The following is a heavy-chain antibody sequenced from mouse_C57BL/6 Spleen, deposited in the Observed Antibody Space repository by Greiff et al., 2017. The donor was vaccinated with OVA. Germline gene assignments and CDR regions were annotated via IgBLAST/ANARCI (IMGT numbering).Heavy chain of an antibody. CDR3: ARCYYGSSSWFAY. D-gene: IGHD1-1*01. CDR2: IYPRDGST. V-gene: IGHV1-78*01. J-gene: IGHJ3*01. Sequence: VQLQQSDAELVKPGASVKISCKVSGYTFTDHTIHWMKQRPEQGLEWIGYIYPRDGSTKYNEKFKGKATLTADKSSSTAYMQLNSLTSEDSAVYYCARCYYGSSSWFAYWGQGTLVTVSA. CDR1: GYTFTDHT.